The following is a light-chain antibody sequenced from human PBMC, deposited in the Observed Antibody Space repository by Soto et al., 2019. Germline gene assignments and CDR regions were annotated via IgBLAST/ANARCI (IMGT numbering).Light chain of an antibody. CDR2: GNS. CDR3: QSYDSSLSGWV. J-gene: IGLJ3*02. Sequence: QSVLTQPPSVSGAPGQRVTISCTGSSSNIGAGYDVHWYQQLPGTAPKLLIYGNSNRPSGVPDRFSGSKSGTSASLAITGLXAEXEADYYCQSYDSSLSGWVFGGGTKVTVL. CDR1: SSNIGAGYD. V-gene: IGLV1-40*01.